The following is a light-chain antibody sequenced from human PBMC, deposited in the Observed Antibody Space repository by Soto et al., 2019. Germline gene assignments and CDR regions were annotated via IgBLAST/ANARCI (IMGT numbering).Light chain of an antibody. CDR3: AAWDDSLYGLVV. CDR1: SSDIGGYNY. CDR2: EVN. J-gene: IGLJ2*01. V-gene: IGLV2-8*01. Sequence: QSALTQPPSASGSPGQSVTISCTGTSSDIGGYNYVSWYRQYPGKAPKLMIYEVNKRPSGVPDRFSGSKSGTSASLAISGLQSEDEADYYCAAWDDSLYGLVVFGGGTKVTVL.